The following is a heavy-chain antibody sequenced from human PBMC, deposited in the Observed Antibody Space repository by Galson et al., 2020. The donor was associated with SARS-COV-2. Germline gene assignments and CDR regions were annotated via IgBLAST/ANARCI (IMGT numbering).Heavy chain of an antibody. D-gene: IGHD5-12*01. J-gene: IGHJ4*02. CDR1: GYSFTNYW. V-gene: IGHV5-51*01. Sequence: GESLKISCKGSGYSFTNYWFGWVRQMPGKGLEWMGIIYPDDSDTRYSPSFQGQVTISADNSISTAYLQWSSLKASDTAMYYCARRFHRDGYNYEIDYWGQGTLVTVSS. CDR3: ARRFHRDGYNYEIDY. CDR2: IYPDDSDT.